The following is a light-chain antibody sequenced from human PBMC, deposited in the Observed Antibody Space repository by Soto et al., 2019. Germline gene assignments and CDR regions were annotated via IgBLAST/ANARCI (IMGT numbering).Light chain of an antibody. Sequence: SYELTQPPSVSVAPGQTAKITCGGNNIESKSVHWYQQRSGQAPVLVVYDDTDRPSGIPERFSGSNSGNMATLIISRVEAGDEADYYCQVWDSSGDQVVFGGGTKLTVL. V-gene: IGLV3-21*02. CDR2: DDT. CDR3: QVWDSSGDQVV. J-gene: IGLJ2*01. CDR1: NIESKS.